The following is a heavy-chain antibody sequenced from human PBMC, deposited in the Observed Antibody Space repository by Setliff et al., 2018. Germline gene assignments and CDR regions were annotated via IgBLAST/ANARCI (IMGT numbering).Heavy chain of an antibody. CDR2: IKPDSSEK. D-gene: IGHD3-10*01. CDR1: GLSYSNYW. Sequence: GGSLRLSCTASGLSYSNYWVSWVRQAPGKGLEWVASIKPDSSEKYYADSVKGRFTISRDNAKNSLSLQMNNLRTEDTAVYYCFGAGTCSYWGQGTLVTVSS. V-gene: IGHV3-7*01. CDR3: FGAGTCSY. J-gene: IGHJ4*02.